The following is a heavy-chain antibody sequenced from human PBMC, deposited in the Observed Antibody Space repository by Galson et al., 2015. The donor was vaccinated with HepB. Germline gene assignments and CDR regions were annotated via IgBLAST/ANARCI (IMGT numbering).Heavy chain of an antibody. J-gene: IGHJ2*01. D-gene: IGHD5-24*01. CDR2: INPSGGST. CDR1: GYSFTSFY. V-gene: IGHV1-46*01. CDR3: ARPGRDGYNWNWYFDL. Sequence: CKASGYSFTSFYMHWVRQAPGQGLEWMGIINPSGGSTSYGQKFQGRVTMTRDTSTNTVYMELSSLRSEDTAVYYCARPGRDGYNWNWYFDLWGRGTLGTVSS.